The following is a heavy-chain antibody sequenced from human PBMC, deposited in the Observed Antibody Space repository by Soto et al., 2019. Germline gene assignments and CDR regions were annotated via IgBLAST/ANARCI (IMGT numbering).Heavy chain of an antibody. D-gene: IGHD3-22*01. CDR1: GYTFSSSG. V-gene: IGHV1-18*01. CDR3: ARDGRYYDSNGYFDF. J-gene: IGHJ4*02. CDR2: ISAYDDKT. Sequence: KVSCKASGYTFSSSGFSWVRQAPGQGLEWMGWISAYDDKTKYAQKFQGRVTMTTDTSTSTTYMELRSLRSDDSAIYFCARDGRYYDSNGYFDFWGQGTLVTVSS.